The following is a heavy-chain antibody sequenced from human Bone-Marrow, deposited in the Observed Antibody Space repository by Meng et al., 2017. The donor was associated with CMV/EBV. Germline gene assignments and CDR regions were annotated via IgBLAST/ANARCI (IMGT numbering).Heavy chain of an antibody. J-gene: IGHJ6*01. V-gene: IGHV1-69*10. D-gene: IGHD5-12*01. CDR1: GGTFSSYA. Sequence: SVKVSCKASGGTFSSYAISWVRQAPGQGLEWMGGIIPILGIANYAQKFQGRVTITADKSTSTAYMELSSLRSEDTAVYYCASSRRGYSGYDTYYYGMDVWGQGPTVTGSS. CDR2: IIPILGIA. CDR3: ASSRRGYSGYDTYYYGMDV.